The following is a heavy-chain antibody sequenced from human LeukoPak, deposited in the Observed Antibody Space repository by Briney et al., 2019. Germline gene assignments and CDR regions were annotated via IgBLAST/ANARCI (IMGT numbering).Heavy chain of an antibody. CDR3: ARGDGRWWFPNMRFDY. V-gene: IGHV4-34*01. D-gene: IGHD2-15*01. J-gene: IGHJ4*02. CDR1: GGSFSGYY. Sequence: SETLSLTCAVYGGSFSGYYWSWIRQPPGKGLEWIGEINHSGSTNYNPSLKSRVTISVDTSKNQFSLKLSSVTAADTAVYYCARGDGRWWFPNMRFDYWGQGTLVTVSS. CDR2: INHSGST.